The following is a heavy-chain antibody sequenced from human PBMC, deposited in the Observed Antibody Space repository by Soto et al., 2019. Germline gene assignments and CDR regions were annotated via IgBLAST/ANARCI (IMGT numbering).Heavy chain of an antibody. D-gene: IGHD4-4*01. J-gene: IGHJ6*02. CDR2: IYYSGST. CDR1: GGSVSSGSYY. CDR3: ARRGATVTTINGYYYGMDV. V-gene: IGHV4-61*01. Sequence: QVQLQESGPGLVKPSETLSLTCTVSGGSVSSGSYYWSWIRQPPGKGLEWIGYIYYSGSTNYNPSLKRRVTISVDTSKNQFSLKLSSVTAADTAVYYCARRGATVTTINGYYYGMDVWGQGTTVTVSS.